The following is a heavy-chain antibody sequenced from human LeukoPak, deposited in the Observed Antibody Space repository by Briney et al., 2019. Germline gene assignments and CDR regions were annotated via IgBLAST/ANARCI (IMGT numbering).Heavy chain of an antibody. V-gene: IGHV4-39*01. Sequence: WETLSLTCTVSGVSISSSYSYWGWIRQPRGMGLEWIGSIYYTGNTYYNASLKSQVSVSIDTSKNQFSLKLTSVTAADTAVYYCARQTGSGLFILPGGQGTLVTVSS. CDR1: GVSISSSYSY. CDR3: ARQTGSGLFILP. J-gene: IGHJ4*02. CDR2: IYYTGNT. D-gene: IGHD3/OR15-3a*01.